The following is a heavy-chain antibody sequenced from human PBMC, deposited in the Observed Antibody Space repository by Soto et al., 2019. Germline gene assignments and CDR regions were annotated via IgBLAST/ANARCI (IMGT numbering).Heavy chain of an antibody. CDR2: ISYDGSNK. CDR3: ANGGGGYRSYYYGMDV. J-gene: IGHJ6*02. CDR1: GFTFSSYG. V-gene: IGHV3-30*18. D-gene: IGHD3-16*01. Sequence: GGSLRLSCAASGFTFSSYGMHWVRQAPGKGLEWVAVISYDGSNKYYADSVKGRFTISRDNSKNTLYLQMNSLRAEDTAVYYCANGGGGYRSYYYGMDVWGQGTTVTVSS.